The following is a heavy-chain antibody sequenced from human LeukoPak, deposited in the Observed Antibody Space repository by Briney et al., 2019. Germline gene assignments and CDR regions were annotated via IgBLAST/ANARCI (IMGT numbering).Heavy chain of an antibody. CDR2: ISYDGSNK. J-gene: IGHJ5*02. CDR1: GFTFSSYA. Sequence: GGSLRLSCAASGFTFSSYAMHWGRQAPGKGLEWVAVISYDGSNKYYADSVKGRFTISIDNSKNTLYLQMNSLRAEDTAVYYCARDGRYCSGGSCLAPGFDPWGQGTLVTVSS. CDR3: ARDGRYCSGGSCLAPGFDP. V-gene: IGHV3-30*04. D-gene: IGHD2-15*01.